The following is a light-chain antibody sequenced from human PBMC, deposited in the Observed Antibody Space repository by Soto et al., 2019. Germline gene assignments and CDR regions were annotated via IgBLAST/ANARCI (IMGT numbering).Light chain of an antibody. CDR2: GAS. Sequence: EIVLTQSPGTMSLSPGERATLSCRASQSISSSHLAWYQQKPDQTPRLLIYGASNRATGIPDRFSGSGSGTDFTLTISRLEPEGFAVYYCQHYCNEGTFGPGTQVDLK. CDR3: QHYCNEGT. CDR1: QSISSSH. J-gene: IGKJ3*01. V-gene: IGKV3-20*01.